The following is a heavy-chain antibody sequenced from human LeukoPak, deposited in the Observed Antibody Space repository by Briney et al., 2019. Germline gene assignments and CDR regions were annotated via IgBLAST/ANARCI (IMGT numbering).Heavy chain of an antibody. V-gene: IGHV3-21*04. CDR3: AKGGGSGWYWEEY. Sequence: PGGSLRLSGAASGFTFSSYSMNWVRQAPGKGLEWVSSISSSSYIYYADSVKGRFTISRDNSKNTLYLQMNSLRAEDTAVYYCAKGGGSGWYWEEYWGQGTLVTVSS. D-gene: IGHD6-19*01. CDR1: GFTFSSYS. CDR2: ISSSSYI. J-gene: IGHJ4*02.